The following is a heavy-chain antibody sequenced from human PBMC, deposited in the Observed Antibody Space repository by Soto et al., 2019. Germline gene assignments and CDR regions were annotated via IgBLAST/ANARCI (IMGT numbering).Heavy chain of an antibody. CDR2: INPTEGRT. Sequence: QVQLVQSGAEVRKPGASLKLSCQTSGYPFTSYHMHWVRQAPGQGLEWMGLINPTEGRTRYSQRFQDRVTMPRDTSTSTVYMELSCLRSEDTATYFGARGREYSFGYNWFDPWGQGTLVTVSS. D-gene: IGHD5-12*01. J-gene: IGHJ5*02. CDR3: ARGREYSFGYNWFDP. CDR1: GYPFTSYH. V-gene: IGHV1-46*01.